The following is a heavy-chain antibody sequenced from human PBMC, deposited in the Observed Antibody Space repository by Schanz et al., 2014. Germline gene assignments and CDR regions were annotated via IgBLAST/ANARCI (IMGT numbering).Heavy chain of an antibody. CDR2: IKSHTDGGKT. V-gene: IGHV3-15*01. CDR3: TSMATIPRNWFDP. Sequence: EVELVESGGGLVKPGGSLRLSCVVSGFTFTNAWMSWVRQAPGKGLEWVGRIKSHTDGGKTDYAPPVKGRFTISRDDSKNTLYLQMNSLKSEDTAVYYCTSMATIPRNWFDPWGQGTLVTVSS. D-gene: IGHD2-2*02. J-gene: IGHJ5*02. CDR1: GFTFTNAW.